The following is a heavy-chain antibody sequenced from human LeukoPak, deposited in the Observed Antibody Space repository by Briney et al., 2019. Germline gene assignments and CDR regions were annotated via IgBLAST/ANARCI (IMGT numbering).Heavy chain of an antibody. Sequence: ASVKVSCKASGYTFTSYYMHWVRQAPGQGLEWMGIINPSGGSTSYAQKFQGRVTMTRDTSTSTVYMELSSLRSEDTAVYYCARAHHYYDSSGYYPHGYFQHWGQGTLVTVSS. V-gene: IGHV1-46*01. J-gene: IGHJ1*01. D-gene: IGHD3-22*01. CDR2: INPSGGST. CDR1: GYTFTSYY. CDR3: ARAHHYYDSSGYYPHGYFQH.